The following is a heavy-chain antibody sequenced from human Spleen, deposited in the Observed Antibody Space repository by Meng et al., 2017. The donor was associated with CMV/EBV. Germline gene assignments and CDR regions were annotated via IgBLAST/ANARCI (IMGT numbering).Heavy chain of an antibody. CDR2: IYYSGST. V-gene: IGHV4-59*12. J-gene: IGHJ4*02. Sequence: SETLSLTCTVSGGSISTFYWSWIRQPPGKGLEWIGNIYYSGSTNYNPSLKSRVTISVDTSKNQFSLKLSSVTAADTAVYYCARGGYCSSTSCYGAPDYWGQGTLVTVSS. D-gene: IGHD2-2*01. CDR3: ARGGYCSSTSCYGAPDY. CDR1: GGSISTFY.